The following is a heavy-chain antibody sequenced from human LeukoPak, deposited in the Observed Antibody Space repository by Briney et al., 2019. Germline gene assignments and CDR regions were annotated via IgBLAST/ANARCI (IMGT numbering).Heavy chain of an antibody. D-gene: IGHD3-22*01. CDR2: ISGSGGST. CDR1: GFTFSSYA. V-gene: IGHV3-23*01. J-gene: IGHJ4*02. CDR3: ARAVETYYYDSSGYGY. Sequence: GGSLRLSCAASGFTFSSYAMSWVRQAPGKGLEWVSAISGSGGSTYYADSVKGRFTISRDNSKNTLYLQMNSLRAEDTAVYYCARAVETYYYDSSGYGYWGQGTLVTVSS.